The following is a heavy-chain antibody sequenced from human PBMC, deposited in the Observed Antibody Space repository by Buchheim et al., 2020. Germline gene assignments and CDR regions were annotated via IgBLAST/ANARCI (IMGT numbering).Heavy chain of an antibody. J-gene: IGHJ4*02. CDR1: GGSLSGDY. Sequence: QEQLRQWGAGLLKPSETLSLTCAVFGGSLSGDYWSWIRQPPGKGLEWIGEINHSGGTNYNPSLKSRVTISVDTPKDQLSLKLTSVTAADTAVYYCAKGGDYMRNYWGQGTL. CDR2: INHSGGT. V-gene: IGHV4-34*01. D-gene: IGHD4-17*01. CDR3: AKGGDYMRNY.